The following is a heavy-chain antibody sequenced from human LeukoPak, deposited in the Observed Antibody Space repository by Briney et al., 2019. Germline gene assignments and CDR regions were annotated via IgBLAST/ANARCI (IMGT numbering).Heavy chain of an antibody. D-gene: IGHD2-15*01. CDR2: ISSSSSYI. V-gene: IGHV3-21*04. Sequence: GESLKISCKGSGYSFTSYWIGWVRQAPGKGLEWVSSISSSSSYIYHADSVKGRLTISRDNAKNSLYLQMNSLRAEDTAVYYCARVSWGGGSCYLDYWGQGTLVTVSS. CDR1: GYSFTSYW. CDR3: ARVSWGGGSCYLDY. J-gene: IGHJ4*02.